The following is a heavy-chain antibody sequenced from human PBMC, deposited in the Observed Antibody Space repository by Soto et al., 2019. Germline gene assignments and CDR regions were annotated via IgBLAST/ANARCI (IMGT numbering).Heavy chain of an antibody. CDR2: IWYDGSNK. J-gene: IGHJ6*03. CDR3: ARAGRWGVNRASGVVPAARYYYYMDV. Sequence: QVQLVESGGGVVQPGRSLRLSCAASGFTFSSYGMHWVRQAPGKGLEWVAVIWYDGSNKYYADSVKGRFTISRDNSKNTLYLQMNSLRAEDTAVYYCARAGRWGVNRASGVVPAARYYYYMDVWGKGTTVTVSS. CDR1: GFTFSSYG. V-gene: IGHV3-33*01. D-gene: IGHD2-2*01.